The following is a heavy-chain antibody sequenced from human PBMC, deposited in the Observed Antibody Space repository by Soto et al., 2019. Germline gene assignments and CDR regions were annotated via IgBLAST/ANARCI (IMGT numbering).Heavy chain of an antibody. V-gene: IGHV1-69*02. J-gene: IGHJ4*02. CDR3: EITMVRGVIDY. D-gene: IGHD3-10*01. CDR1: GGTFSSYT. Sequence: QVQLVQSGAEVKKPGSSVKVSCKASGGTFSSYTISWVRQAPGQGLEWMGRIIPILGIANYAQKFQGRVTITADKSTSTAHMELSSLRSEDTAVYYCEITMVRGVIDYWGQGTLVTVSS. CDR2: IIPILGIA.